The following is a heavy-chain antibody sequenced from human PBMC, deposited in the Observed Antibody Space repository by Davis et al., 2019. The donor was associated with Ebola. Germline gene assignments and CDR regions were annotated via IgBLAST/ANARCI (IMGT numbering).Heavy chain of an antibody. D-gene: IGHD2-8*02. CDR2: ISYDGVNK. J-gene: IGHJ4*02. CDR3: AQNGMRYW. CDR1: GFTFSSYG. V-gene: IGHV3-30*03. Sequence: PGGSLRLSCAASGFTFSSYGMHWVRQAPGEGLEWVAIISYDGVNKYYADSVKGRFTISRDNSKNTLYLQMNSLRAEDTAVYYCAQNGMRYWGGQGTLVTVSS.